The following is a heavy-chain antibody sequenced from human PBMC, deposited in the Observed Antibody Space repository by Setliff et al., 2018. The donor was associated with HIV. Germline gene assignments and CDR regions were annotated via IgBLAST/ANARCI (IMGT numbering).Heavy chain of an antibody. CDR1: GGSIRSSNYY. V-gene: IGHV4-39*01. Sequence: NPSETLSLTCTVSGGSIRSSNYYWGWIRQPPGKGLEWIGHIYYTGSTYYNPSLKSRVTISVDTSKNQFSLELSSVTTTDTAVYYCASVFESSAYSYYYGMDVWGQGTTVTVSS. D-gene: IGHD3-22*01. CDR3: ASVFESSAYSYYYGMDV. CDR2: IYYTGST. J-gene: IGHJ6*02.